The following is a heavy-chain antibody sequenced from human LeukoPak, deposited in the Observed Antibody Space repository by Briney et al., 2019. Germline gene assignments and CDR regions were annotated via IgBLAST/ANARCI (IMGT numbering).Heavy chain of an antibody. Sequence: PGGSLRLSCAASGFTFSSYGMSWVRQAPGRGLEWVSTISGSAYNTYYADSVKGRFTVSRDNSANTLYLQMNSLRADDTALYYCAKHGGSYFIYYVDSWGQGTLVTVSS. CDR2: ISGSAYNT. D-gene: IGHD1-26*01. J-gene: IGHJ4*02. CDR1: GFTFSSYG. V-gene: IGHV3-23*01. CDR3: AKHGGSYFIYYVDS.